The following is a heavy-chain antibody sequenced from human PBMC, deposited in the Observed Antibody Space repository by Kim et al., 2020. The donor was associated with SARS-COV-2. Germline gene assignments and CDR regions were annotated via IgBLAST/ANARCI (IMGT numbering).Heavy chain of an antibody. D-gene: IGHD5-18*01. CDR3: ARHGYSYGT. V-gene: IGHV4-39*01. J-gene: IGHJ5*02. Sequence: GSTYSNPSLNSRVTRSVDTSKNQLSLKLSSVTAADTAVYYCARHGYSYGTWGQGTLVTVSS. CDR2: GST.